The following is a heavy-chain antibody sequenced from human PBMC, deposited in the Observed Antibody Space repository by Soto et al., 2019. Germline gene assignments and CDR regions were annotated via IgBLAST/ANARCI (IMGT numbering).Heavy chain of an antibody. CDR2: VNAGNGNT. CDR1: GYTFTSYS. D-gene: IGHD2-15*01. V-gene: IGHV1-3*01. Sequence: QVQLVQSGAEVKKPGASVKVSCQASGYTFTSYSMHWVRQAPGQRLEWMGWVNAGNGNTKYSQKFQGRVTITRDTSASTAYMELSSLRSEDTAVYYCARARNYCSGGSCYSRYFDYWGQGTLVTVSS. J-gene: IGHJ4*02. CDR3: ARARNYCSGGSCYSRYFDY.